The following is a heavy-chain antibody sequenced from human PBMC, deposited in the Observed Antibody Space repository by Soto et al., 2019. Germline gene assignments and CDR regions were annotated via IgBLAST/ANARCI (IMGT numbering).Heavy chain of an antibody. D-gene: IGHD1-26*01. CDR3: ARDPRVGAGGAYFDY. J-gene: IGHJ4*02. CDR1: GFTFDDYA. CDR2: ISWNSGNI. Sequence: GGSLRLSCAASGFTFDDYAMYWVRQVLGKGLEWVSSISWNSGNIGYADSVKGRFTTSRDNAENSLYLQMNSLRSEDTAVYYCARDPRVGAGGAYFDYWGQGTLVTSPQ. V-gene: IGHV3-9*01.